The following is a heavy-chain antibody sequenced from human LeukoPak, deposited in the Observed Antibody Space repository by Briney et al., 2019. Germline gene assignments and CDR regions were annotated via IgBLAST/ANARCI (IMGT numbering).Heavy chain of an antibody. CDR2: INPSGGST. Sequence: GASVKVSCKASGYTFTSYYMHWVRRAPGQGLEWMGIINPSGGSTSYAQKFQGRVTMTRDTSTSTVYMELSSLRSEDTAVYYCARESKAPKYYYDSSGHPAGYWGQGTLVTVSS. V-gene: IGHV1-46*01. J-gene: IGHJ4*02. D-gene: IGHD3-22*01. CDR3: ARESKAPKYYYDSSGHPAGY. CDR1: GYTFTSYY.